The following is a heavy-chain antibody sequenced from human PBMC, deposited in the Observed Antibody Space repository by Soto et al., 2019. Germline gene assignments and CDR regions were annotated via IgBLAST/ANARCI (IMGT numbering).Heavy chain of an antibody. Sequence: LVYPQETLTPTSTDSGFSLSNDRMGVSWIRQPPGKALEWLAHIFTNDEKSYSTSLKSRLTISKDTSKSQVVLTMTNKDPVDTATYYCARIIYDSNNYYDYYYYYGLDVWGQGTTVTVSS. J-gene: IGHJ6*02. CDR1: GFSLSNDRMG. CDR3: ARIIYDSNNYYDYYYYYGLDV. V-gene: IGHV2-26*01. D-gene: IGHD3-22*01. CDR2: IFTNDEK.